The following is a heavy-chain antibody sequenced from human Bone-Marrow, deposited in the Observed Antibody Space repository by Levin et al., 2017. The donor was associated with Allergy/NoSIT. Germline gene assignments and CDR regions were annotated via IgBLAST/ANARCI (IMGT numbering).Heavy chain of an antibody. D-gene: IGHD5-12*01. Sequence: PSETLSLTCAVYGGSFSGYYLSWIRQPPGKGLEWIGEINHSGSTNYNPSLKSRVTISVDTSKNQFSLKVSSVTAADTAVYYCAGGRLAGGYSGRDKTPIDYWGQGTLVTVSS. V-gene: IGHV4-34*01. CDR3: AGGRLAGGYSGRDKTPIDY. J-gene: IGHJ4*02. CDR2: INHSGST. CDR1: GGSFSGYY.